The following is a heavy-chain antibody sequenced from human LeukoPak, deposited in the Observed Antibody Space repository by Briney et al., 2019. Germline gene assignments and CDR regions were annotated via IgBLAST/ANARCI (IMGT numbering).Heavy chain of an antibody. CDR1: GGSISSSNW. V-gene: IGHV4-4*02. CDR2: IYHSGST. Sequence: PSETLSLTCAVSGGSISSSNWWSWVRQPPGKGLEWIGEIYHSGSTNYNPSLKSRVTISVDKSKNQFSLKLSSVTAADTAVYYCARDGADYGDYAYFDYWGQGTLVTVSS. D-gene: IGHD4-17*01. J-gene: IGHJ4*02. CDR3: ARDGADYGDYAYFDY.